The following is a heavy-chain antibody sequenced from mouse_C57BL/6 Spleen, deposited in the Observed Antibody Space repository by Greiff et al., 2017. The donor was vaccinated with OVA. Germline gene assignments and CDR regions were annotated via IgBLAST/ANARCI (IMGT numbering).Heavy chain of an antibody. D-gene: IGHD1-1*02. V-gene: IGHV1-39*01. CDR2: INPNYGTT. CDR3: ARDDLEVGEESGFSD. J-gene: IGHJ3*01. Sequence: VQLQQSGPELVKPGASVKLSCTASGYSFTDYNMNWVKQSTGQSLEWIGVINPNYGTTSYTPKFQGKATLTVDPSSSTAYMQLNSLTSEDYAVYYCARDDLEVGEESGFSDWGQGAMVTVSA. CDR1: GYSFTDYN.